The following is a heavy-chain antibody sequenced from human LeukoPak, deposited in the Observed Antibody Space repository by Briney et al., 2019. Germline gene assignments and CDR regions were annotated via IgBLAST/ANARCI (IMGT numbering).Heavy chain of an antibody. J-gene: IGHJ2*01. CDR1: GLSLSSNN. CDR3: ARDLGLGRMI. CDR2: ISAATGTI. D-gene: IGHD1-26*01. Sequence: PGGSLRLSCAASGLSLSSNNMHWVRQAPGGGLEWISYISAATGTIYSSDPLKGRFTNSRDNARNTLFLQMNSLRPEDTAVYYCARDLGLGRMIWGRGTLVVASS. V-gene: IGHV3-48*04.